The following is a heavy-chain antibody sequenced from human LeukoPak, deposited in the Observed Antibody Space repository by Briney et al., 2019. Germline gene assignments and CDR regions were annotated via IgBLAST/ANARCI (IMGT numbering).Heavy chain of an antibody. J-gene: IGHJ4*02. CDR3: ARDGDVDTAMVTWLF. V-gene: IGHV4-31*03. D-gene: IGHD5-18*01. Sequence: SQTLSLTCTVSGGSISSGGYYWRWIRQHPGKGLEWIGYIYYSGSTYYHPSLKSRITISVDTSKNQFSLKLSSVTAADTAVYYCARDGDVDTAMVTWLFWGQGTLVTVSS. CDR2: IYYSGST. CDR1: GGSISSGGYY.